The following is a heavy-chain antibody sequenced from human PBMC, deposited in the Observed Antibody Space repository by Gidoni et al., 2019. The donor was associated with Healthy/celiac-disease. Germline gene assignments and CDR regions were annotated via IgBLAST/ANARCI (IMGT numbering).Heavy chain of an antibody. CDR2: IYPGDSDT. D-gene: IGHD1-1*01. J-gene: IGHJ5*02. CDR3: ARHVGRTGTPAVGWFDP. V-gene: IGHV5-51*01. Sequence: ELQLVQSGAEVKKPGGSLKISCKGSGYSCTSYWIGWVRQMPGKGLEWMWIIYPGDSDTRYSPSFQGQVTISADKSISTAYLQWSSLKASDTAMYYCARHVGRTGTPAVGWFDPWGQGTLVTVSS. CDR1: GYSCTSYW.